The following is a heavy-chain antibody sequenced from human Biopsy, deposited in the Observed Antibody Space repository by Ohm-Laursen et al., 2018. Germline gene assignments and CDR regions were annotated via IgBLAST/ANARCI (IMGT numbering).Heavy chain of an antibody. CDR2: IYYGGTT. D-gene: IGHD1-26*01. CDR3: SKRDLSGTSPV. J-gene: IGHJ6*02. Sequence: GTLSLTCTVSGGPFGINSHYWIWIRQPPGKGLEWIASIYYGGTTHYNASLQGRVTISVDQPKNQFSLRLTSVTAADTAVYYCSKRDLSGTSPVWGQGTTVTVSS. CDR1: GGPFGINSHY. V-gene: IGHV4-39*01.